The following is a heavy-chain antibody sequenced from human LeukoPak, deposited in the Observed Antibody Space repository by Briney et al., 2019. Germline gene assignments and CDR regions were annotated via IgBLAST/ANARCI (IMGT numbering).Heavy chain of an antibody. V-gene: IGHV3-23*01. CDR1: GFTFSSYA. CDR3: AKHPYSSGWSNWFDP. D-gene: IGHD6-19*01. Sequence: GGSLRLSCAASGFTFSSYAMSWVRQAPGKGLEWVSAISGSGGSTYYADSVKGRFTISRDNSKNTLYLQMNSLRAEDTAVYYCAKHPYSSGWSNWFDPWGQGTLVTVSS. CDR2: ISGSGGST. J-gene: IGHJ5*02.